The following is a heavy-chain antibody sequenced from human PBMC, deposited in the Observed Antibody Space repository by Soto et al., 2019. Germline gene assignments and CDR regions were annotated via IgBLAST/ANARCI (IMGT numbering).Heavy chain of an antibody. CDR3: AKAFHKSRNTFDY. CDR1: GFTFSSYG. V-gene: IGHV3-30*18. CDR2: ISYDGSNK. J-gene: IGHJ4*02. Sequence: GGSLRLSCAASGFTFSSYGMHWVRQAPGKGLEWVAVISYDGSNKYYADSVKGRFTISRDNSKNTLYLQMNSLRAEDTAVYYCAKAFHKSRNTFDYWGQGTLVTVSS. D-gene: IGHD6-13*01.